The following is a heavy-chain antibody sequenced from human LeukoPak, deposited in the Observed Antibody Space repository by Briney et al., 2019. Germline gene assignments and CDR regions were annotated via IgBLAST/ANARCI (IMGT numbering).Heavy chain of an antibody. V-gene: IGHV3-48*04. CDR2: ISASGSTI. CDR3: ARPSRNLDY. D-gene: IGHD1-14*01. Sequence: PGGSLRLSCAASGFTFSSYWMSWVRQAPGKGLEWVSYISASGSTINYADSVKGRFTISRDNAKNSLYLQMNSLRAEDTAVYYCARPSRNLDYWGQGTLVTVSS. J-gene: IGHJ4*02. CDR1: GFTFSSYW.